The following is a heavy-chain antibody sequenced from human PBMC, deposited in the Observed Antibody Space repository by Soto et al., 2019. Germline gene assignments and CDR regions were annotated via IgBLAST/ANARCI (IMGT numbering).Heavy chain of an antibody. Sequence: KASETLSLTCTVSGGSISNAAYSWIWIRQPPGKGLEWIGYIYPSGMPFYNPSLRSRVTISIDRSNDQFSLNLKSVTAADTAVYYCARERGGYGLFDSWGQGTLVTVSS. CDR2: IYPSGMP. D-gene: IGHD5-18*01. J-gene: IGHJ4*02. CDR1: GGSISNAAYS. V-gene: IGHV4-30-2*01. CDR3: ARERGGYGLFDS.